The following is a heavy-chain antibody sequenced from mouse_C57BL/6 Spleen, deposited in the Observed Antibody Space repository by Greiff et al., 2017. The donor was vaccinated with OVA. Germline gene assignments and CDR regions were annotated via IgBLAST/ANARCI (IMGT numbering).Heavy chain of an antibody. CDR1: GFTFSSYA. V-gene: IGHV5-4*03. Sequence: EVMLVESGGGLVKPGGSLKLSCAASGFTFSSYAMSWVRQTPEKRLEWVATISDGGSYTYYPDNVKGRFTISRDNAKNNLYLQMSHLKSEDTAMYYCARAYYDYDGRRWWDYWGQGTTLTVSS. CDR2: ISDGGSYT. CDR3: ARAYYDYDGRRWWDY. D-gene: IGHD2-4*01. J-gene: IGHJ2*01.